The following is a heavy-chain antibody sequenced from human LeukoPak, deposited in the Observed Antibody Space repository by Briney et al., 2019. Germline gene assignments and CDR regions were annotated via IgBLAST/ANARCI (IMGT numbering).Heavy chain of an antibody. CDR3: AKVGLGNTAIHI. V-gene: IGHV1-8*01. Sequence: ASVKVSCKASGYTFPNYDINWVRQATGQGLEWMGWMNFNSGNTGYAQKLQGRVTMTTNTAISTVYMELSSLKSEDTAIYYCAKVGLGNTAIHIWGQGTMVTVSS. J-gene: IGHJ3*02. D-gene: IGHD5-18*01. CDR1: GYTFPNYD. CDR2: MNFNSGNT.